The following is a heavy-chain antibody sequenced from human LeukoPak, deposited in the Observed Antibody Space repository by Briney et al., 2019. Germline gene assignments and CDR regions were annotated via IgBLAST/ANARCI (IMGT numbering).Heavy chain of an antibody. J-gene: IGHJ4*02. CDR3: AGDMTTVTTFYLPDY. V-gene: IGHV1-2*02. Sequence: VASVKVSCKASGYTFTGYYMHWVRQAPGQGLKWMGWINPNSGGTNYAQKFQGRVTMTRDTSISTAYMELSRLRSDDTAVYYCAGDMTTVTTFYLPDYWGQGTLVTVSS. CDR1: GYTFTGYY. CDR2: INPNSGGT. D-gene: IGHD4-17*01.